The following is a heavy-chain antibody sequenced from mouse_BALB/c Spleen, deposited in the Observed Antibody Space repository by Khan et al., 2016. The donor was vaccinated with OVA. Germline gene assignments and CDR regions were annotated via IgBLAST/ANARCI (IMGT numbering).Heavy chain of an antibody. V-gene: IGHV2-6-7*01. J-gene: IGHJ3*01. CDR2: IWGDGST. CDR1: GFSLTGYG. Sequence: VELKQSGPGLVAPSQSLSITCTVSGFSLTGYGVNWVRQPPGKGLEWLGMIWGDGSTDYNSALKSRLSISKDNSKSQVFLKMNSLQTDDTARYYCARELRLGGFAYWGQGTIVTVSA. D-gene: IGHD1-2*01. CDR3: ARELRLGGFAY.